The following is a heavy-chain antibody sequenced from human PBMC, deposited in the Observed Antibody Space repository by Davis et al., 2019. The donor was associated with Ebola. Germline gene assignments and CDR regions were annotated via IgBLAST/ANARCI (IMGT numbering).Heavy chain of an antibody. J-gene: IGHJ4*02. CDR2: ISSSGSTI. Sequence: GESLKTSCAASGFTFSSYEMNWVRQAPGQGLEWVSYISSSGSTIYYADSVKGRFTISRDNAKNSLYLQMNSLRAEDTAVYYCARDWGFFGVGAPDYWGQGTLVTVSS. D-gene: IGHD3-3*01. CDR3: ARDWGFFGVGAPDY. V-gene: IGHV3-48*03. CDR1: GFTFSSYE.